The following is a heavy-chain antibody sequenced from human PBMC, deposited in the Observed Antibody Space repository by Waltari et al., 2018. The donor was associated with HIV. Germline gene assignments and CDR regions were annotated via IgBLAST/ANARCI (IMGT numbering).Heavy chain of an antibody. V-gene: IGHV4-59*01. D-gene: IGHD1-1*01. CDR1: GMSISPYY. Sequence: QVHLQESGPGLVKPSETLSLTCSVSGMSISPYYWTWIRQPPGKPLEWLGYISHTGSTNYHPSLESRVIMSVDTSKSQFSLRLTSVTAADTAVYFCAREGFTRTEGTNYNWFDSWGQGIPVTVSS. J-gene: IGHJ5*01. CDR3: AREGFTRTEGTNYNWFDS. CDR2: ISHTGST.